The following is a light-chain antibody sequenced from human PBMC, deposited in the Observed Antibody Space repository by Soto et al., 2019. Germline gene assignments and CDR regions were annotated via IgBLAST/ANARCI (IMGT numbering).Light chain of an antibody. CDR2: EVS. Sequence: QSALTQPASVSGSPGQSITISCTGTSSDVGGYKYVSWYQQHPGKVPKLIIYEVSNRPSGVSSRFSGPKSGNSASLTISGLQAEDEADYYCSSYTTTSTWVFGGGTKVTVL. V-gene: IGLV2-14*01. J-gene: IGLJ3*02. CDR1: SSDVGGYKY. CDR3: SSYTTTSTWV.